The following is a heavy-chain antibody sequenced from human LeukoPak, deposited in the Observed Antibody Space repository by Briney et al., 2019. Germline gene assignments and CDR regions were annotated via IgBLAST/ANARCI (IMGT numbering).Heavy chain of an antibody. V-gene: IGHV4-59*01. J-gene: IGHJ5*02. D-gene: IGHD3-10*01. CDR2: IYYSGST. CDR1: GGSISSYY. CDR3: ARGFGSGSYPVDP. Sequence: SETLSLTCTVSGGSISSYYWSWIRQPPGKGLEWIGYIYYSGSTNYNPSLKSRVTISVDTSKNQFSLKLSSATAADTAVYYCARGFGSGSYPVDPWGQGTLVTVSS.